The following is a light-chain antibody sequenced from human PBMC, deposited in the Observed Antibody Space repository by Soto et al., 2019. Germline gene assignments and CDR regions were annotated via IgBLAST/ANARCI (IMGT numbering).Light chain of an antibody. Sequence: EIVLTQSAGTLSLSPGERSTLSFSSSQSVSSSYLAWYQQKPGQAPRLLIYGASSRATGIPARFSGSGSGTEFTLTISSLQSEDFAVYYCQQYNNWPITFGQGTRLEIK. CDR2: GAS. CDR1: QSVSSSY. V-gene: IGKV3-15*01. CDR3: QQYNNWPIT. J-gene: IGKJ5*01.